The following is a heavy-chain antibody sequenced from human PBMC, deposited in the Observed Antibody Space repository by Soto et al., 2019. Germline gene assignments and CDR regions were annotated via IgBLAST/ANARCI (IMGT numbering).Heavy chain of an antibody. J-gene: IGHJ4*02. CDR3: VGGSWFD. Sequence: EVQLVGSGGDMVQPGRSLKLSCVGSGYSFEDYSMHWVRQAPGKGLEWVSGISWNGNFTGYADSVKGRFTISRDNAKNSLFLQMRRLSLEDTALYYCVGGSWFDWGQGTLVTVSS. D-gene: IGHD2-15*01. CDR2: ISWNGNFT. V-gene: IGHV3-9*01. CDR1: GYSFEDYS.